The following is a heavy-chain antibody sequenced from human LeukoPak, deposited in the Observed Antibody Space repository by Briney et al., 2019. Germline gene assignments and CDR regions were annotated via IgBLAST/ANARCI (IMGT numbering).Heavy chain of an antibody. CDR1: GFTFSSYE. V-gene: IGHV3-48*03. CDR2: ISSSGSTI. Sequence: GGSLRLSCAASGFTFSSYEMNWVRQAPGKGLEWLSYISSSGSTIYYADSVKGRFTISRDNAKNSLYRQMNSLRAEDTAVYYCARGAYTVDYWGQGTLVTVSS. J-gene: IGHJ4*02. CDR3: ARGAYTVDY. D-gene: IGHD4-11*01.